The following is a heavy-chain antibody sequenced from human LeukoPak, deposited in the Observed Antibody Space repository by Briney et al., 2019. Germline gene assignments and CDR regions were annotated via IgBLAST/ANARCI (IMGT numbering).Heavy chain of an antibody. CDR3: ARDQIGYCSSTSCIYYYYMDV. CDR2: IYTSGST. Sequence: KPSQTLSLTCAVSGGSISSGSYYWSWIRQPAGKGLEWIGRIYTSGSTNYNPTLKSRITISVDTSKNRFSLKLSSVTAADTAVYYCARDQIGYCSSTSCIYYYYMDVWGKGTTVTVSS. J-gene: IGHJ6*03. CDR1: GGSISSGSYY. V-gene: IGHV4-61*02. D-gene: IGHD2-2*01.